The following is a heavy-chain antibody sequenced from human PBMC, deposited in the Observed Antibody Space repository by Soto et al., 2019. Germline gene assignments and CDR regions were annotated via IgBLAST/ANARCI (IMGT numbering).Heavy chain of an antibody. J-gene: IGHJ5*02. CDR1: GGTFSTYT. V-gene: IGHV1-69*08. CDR3: ARDGNCSGGDCYDTYNWFDP. D-gene: IGHD2-21*01. Sequence: QVQLVQSGAEVKKPGSSVKVSCKASGGTFSTYTVTWVRQAPGQGLEWMGRIIPILEIANYAQKFLGRVTITADKSTNTSYMELSSLRSEDTAMYYCARDGNCSGGDCYDTYNWFDPWGQGTLVTVSS. CDR2: IIPILEIA.